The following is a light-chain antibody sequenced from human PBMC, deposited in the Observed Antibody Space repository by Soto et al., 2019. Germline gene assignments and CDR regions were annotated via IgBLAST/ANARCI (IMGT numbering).Light chain of an antibody. V-gene: IGKV3-20*01. CDR3: QHYGSSLWT. CDR2: AAS. Sequence: EIVLTQSPGTLSLSPGERATLSCRASQSVSSSFLSCYQQKPGQAPRLLIYAASSRATGIPDRFSGGGSGTDFTLTISRLEPEDFAVYYCQHYGSSLWTFGQGTKVEIK. J-gene: IGKJ1*01. CDR1: QSVSSSF.